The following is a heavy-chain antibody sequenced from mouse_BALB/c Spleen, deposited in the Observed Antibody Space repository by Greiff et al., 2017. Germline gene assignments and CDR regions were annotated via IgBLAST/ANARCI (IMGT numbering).Heavy chain of an antibody. CDR2: ISSGGSYT. Sequence: EVKLLESGGDLVKPGGSLKLSCAASGFTFSSYGMSWVRQTPDKRLEWVATISSGGSYTYYPDSVKGRFTISRDNAKNTLYLQMSSLKSEDTAMYYCARRGYGSSEYYDAMDYWGQGTSVTVSS. J-gene: IGHJ4*01. CDR3: ARRGYGSSEYYDAMDY. V-gene: IGHV5-6*02. CDR1: GFTFSSYG. D-gene: IGHD1-1*01.